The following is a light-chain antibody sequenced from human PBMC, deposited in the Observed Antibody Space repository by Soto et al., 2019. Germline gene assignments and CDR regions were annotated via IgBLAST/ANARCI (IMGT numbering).Light chain of an antibody. CDR2: AAS. Sequence: EIVLTQSPGTLSLSPGERATLSCRASQSFSSNSLGWYQQKPGQAPRLLIYAASIRATGIPDRFSGSGSGTDFTLTISRLEPEDFAVYYCQQYNNWWTFGQGTKVDIK. J-gene: IGKJ1*01. V-gene: IGKV3-20*01. CDR3: QQYNNWWT. CDR1: QSFSSNS.